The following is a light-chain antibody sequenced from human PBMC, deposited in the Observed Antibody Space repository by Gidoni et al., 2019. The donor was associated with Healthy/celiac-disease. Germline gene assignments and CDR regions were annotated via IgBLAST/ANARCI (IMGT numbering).Light chain of an antibody. V-gene: IGKV3-20*01. J-gene: IGKJ2*01. CDR3: QQYGSSPYT. Sequence: EIVLTQSPGTLSLSPGERATLACRASQSVGSSYLAWYQQKPGQAPRLLSYGASSRATGIPDRFSGSGSGTDFTLTISRLEPEDFAVYYCQQYGSSPYTFGQGTKLEIK. CDR1: QSVGSSY. CDR2: GAS.